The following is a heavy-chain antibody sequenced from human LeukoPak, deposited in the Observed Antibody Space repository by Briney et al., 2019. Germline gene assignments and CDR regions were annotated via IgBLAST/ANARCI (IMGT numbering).Heavy chain of an antibody. CDR2: VSSDGSIT. Sequence: SGGSLRLSCAASGFTFSSYWMHWVRQAPGKGLVWVSRVSSDGSITDYTDSVKGRLTISRDNAKNTLYLQMNSLRAEDTAMYYCVRAVGGNDGRTFGYWAQGTLVTVSS. J-gene: IGHJ4*02. CDR3: VRAVGGNDGRTFGY. CDR1: GFTFSSYW. D-gene: IGHD3-3*01. V-gene: IGHV3-74*01.